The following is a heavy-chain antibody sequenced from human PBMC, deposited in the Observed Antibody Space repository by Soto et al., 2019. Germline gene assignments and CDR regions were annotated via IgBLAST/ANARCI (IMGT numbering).Heavy chain of an antibody. Sequence: PGGSLRLSCVASGFTFSSYWMTWVRQAPGKGLEWVANIKQSGSETYYVDPVKGRFTISRDDAKNSLYLQMNTLRAEDTAVYYCARGYSIDYWGQGTLVTVSS. CDR2: IKQSGSET. D-gene: IGHD5-18*01. J-gene: IGHJ4*02. CDR3: ARGYSIDY. V-gene: IGHV3-7*03. CDR1: GFTFSSYW.